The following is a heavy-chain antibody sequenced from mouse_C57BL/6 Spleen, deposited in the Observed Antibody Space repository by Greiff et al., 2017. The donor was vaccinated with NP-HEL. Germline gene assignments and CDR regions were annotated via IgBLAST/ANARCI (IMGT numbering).Heavy chain of an antibody. CDR1: GYTFTDYN. Sequence: VQLQQSGPELVKPGASVQIPCKASGYTFTDYNMDWVKQSPGKSLEWIGDINPNNGGTIYNQKFKGKATLTVDKSYSTAYMELRSLTSEDTAVYYCASGGDDYDVWYFDVWGTGTTVTVSS. CDR2: INPNNGGT. D-gene: IGHD2-4*01. V-gene: IGHV1-18*01. J-gene: IGHJ1*03. CDR3: ASGGDDYDVWYFDV.